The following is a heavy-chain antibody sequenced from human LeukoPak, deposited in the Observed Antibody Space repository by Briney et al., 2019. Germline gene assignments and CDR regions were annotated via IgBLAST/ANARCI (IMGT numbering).Heavy chain of an antibody. CDR3: TRVGYIDEGIDY. CDR1: GFPFSSYW. CDR2: IKQDGSKK. Sequence: GGSLRFSCVASGFPFSSYWMTWVRQAPGKGLEWVANIKQDGSKKSYVDSVKGRFTTSGDNAKNSLYLQMNSLRAEDTAIYYCTRVGYIDEGIDYWGQGTLVTVSS. J-gene: IGHJ4*02. D-gene: IGHD5-24*01. V-gene: IGHV3-7*04.